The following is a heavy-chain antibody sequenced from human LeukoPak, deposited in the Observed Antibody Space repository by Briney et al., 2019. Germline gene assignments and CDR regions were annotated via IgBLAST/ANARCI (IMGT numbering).Heavy chain of an antibody. CDR3: ARDLGYDGFDWAP. CDR2: VYHSGST. J-gene: IGHJ5*02. CDR1: GGSISGANW. Sequence: SETLSLTCTVSGGSISGANWWSWVRQTPGKGLEWIGEVYHSGSTNYNPSLKSRVTMSVDTSKNQFSLKLSSVTAADTAVYYCARDLGYDGFDWAPWGQGTLVTVSS. V-gene: IGHV4-4*02. D-gene: IGHD5-12*01.